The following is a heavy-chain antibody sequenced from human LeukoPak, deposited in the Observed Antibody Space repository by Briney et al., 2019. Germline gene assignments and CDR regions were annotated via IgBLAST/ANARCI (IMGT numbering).Heavy chain of an antibody. J-gene: IGHJ6*02. Sequence: GGSLRLSCAASGFTFSSYSMNWVRQAPGKGLEWVSSISSSSSYIYYADSVKGRFTISRDNAKNSLYLQMNSLRAEDTAVYYCARELYDFWSGYYITYYYSMDVWGQGTTVTVSS. CDR2: ISSSSSYI. D-gene: IGHD3-3*01. CDR1: GFTFSSYS. V-gene: IGHV3-21*01. CDR3: ARELYDFWSGYYITYYYSMDV.